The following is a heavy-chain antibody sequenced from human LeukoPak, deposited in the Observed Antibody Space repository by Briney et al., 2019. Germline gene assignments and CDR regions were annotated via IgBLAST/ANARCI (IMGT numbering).Heavy chain of an antibody. CDR3: ARGATISETGYFDF. J-gene: IGHJ4*03. D-gene: IGHD2-21*02. Sequence: KASETLSLTCAVYGGSFSRYYWSWIRQSPGKGLEWIAEIDHRGDTNYNPSVKSRVTISVDTSKNQFSLKVRSLSAADTAVYYCARGATISETGYFDFWGQGTPVTVSS. CDR1: GGSFSRYY. V-gene: IGHV4-34*01. CDR2: IDHRGDT.